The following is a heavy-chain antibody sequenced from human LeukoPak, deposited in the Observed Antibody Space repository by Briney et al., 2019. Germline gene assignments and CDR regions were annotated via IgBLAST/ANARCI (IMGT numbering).Heavy chain of an antibody. J-gene: IGHJ6*02. Sequence: SVKVSCKASGGTFSSYAISWVRQAPGQGLEWMGRIIPIFGIANYAQKFQGRVTITADKSTSTAYMELSSLRSEDTAVYYCARCSSTSCTQQTIGMDVWGQGTTATVSS. CDR3: ARCSSTSCTQQTIGMDV. CDR2: IIPIFGIA. V-gene: IGHV1-69*04. D-gene: IGHD2-2*01. CDR1: GGTFSSYA.